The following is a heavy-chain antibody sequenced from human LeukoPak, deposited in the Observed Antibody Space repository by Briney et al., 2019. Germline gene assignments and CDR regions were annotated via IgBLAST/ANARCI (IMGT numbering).Heavy chain of an antibody. D-gene: IGHD3-22*01. J-gene: IGHJ4*02. CDR3: AKTLGYYYDSSGYYPDY. CDR2: ISGSGGST. Sequence: GGSPRLSCAASGFTFSSYAMSWVRQAPGKGLEWVSAISGSGGSTYYADSVKGRFTISRDNSKNTLYLQMNSLRAEDTAVYYCAKTLGYYYDSSGYYPDYWGQGTLVTVSS. V-gene: IGHV3-23*01. CDR1: GFTFSSYA.